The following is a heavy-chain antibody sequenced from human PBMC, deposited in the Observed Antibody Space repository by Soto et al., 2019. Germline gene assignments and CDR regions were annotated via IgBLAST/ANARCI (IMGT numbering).Heavy chain of an antibody. J-gene: IGHJ5*02. V-gene: IGHV3-21*01. D-gene: IGHD6-13*01. CDR1: GFTFSSYS. Sequence: EVQLVESGGGLVKPGGSLRLSCAASGFTFSSYSMNWVRQAPGKGLEWVSSISSSSSYIYYADSVKGRFTISRDNAKNSLYLQMNSLRAEDTAVYYCARRIAAAGTGPRANWFYPWGQGTLVTVSS. CDR3: ARRIAAAGTGPRANWFYP. CDR2: ISSSSSYI.